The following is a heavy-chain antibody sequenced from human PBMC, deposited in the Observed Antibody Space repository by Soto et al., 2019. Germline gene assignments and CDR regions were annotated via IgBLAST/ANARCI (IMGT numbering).Heavy chain of an antibody. V-gene: IGHV3-30-3*01. J-gene: IGHJ4*02. CDR3: SRDDEGGSDCDLGY. D-gene: IGHD3-10*01. CDR2: ISDDGNNK. CDR1: GFTFSRYT. Sequence: QVQLVESGGGVVQPGRSLGLSCAASGFTFSRYTMHWVRQAPGKGLEWMAFISDDGNNKYYADSVKGQFTISRDNSKNTLYLQMNSLRTEDTAVYYCSRDDEGGSDCDLGYWGQGTLVTVSS.